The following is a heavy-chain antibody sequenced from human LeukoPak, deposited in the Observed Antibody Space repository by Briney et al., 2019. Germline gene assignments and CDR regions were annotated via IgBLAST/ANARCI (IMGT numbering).Heavy chain of an antibody. D-gene: IGHD2-2*01. J-gene: IGHJ4*02. CDR1: GGSISSGGYY. Sequence: SQTLSLTCTVSGGSISSGGYYWSWIRQHPGKGLEWIGYIYYSGSTYYSPSLKSRVTISVDTSKNQFSLKLSSVTAADTAVYYCARVRNVVVPAANYVDYWGQGTLVTVSS. V-gene: IGHV4-31*03. CDR3: ARVRNVVVPAANYVDY. CDR2: IYYSGST.